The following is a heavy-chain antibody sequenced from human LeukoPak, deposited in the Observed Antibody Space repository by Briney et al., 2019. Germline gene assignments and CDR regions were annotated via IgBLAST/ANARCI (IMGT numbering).Heavy chain of an antibody. CDR1: GYSLTSYW. CDR2: IDPSDSYT. D-gene: IGHD3-9*01. V-gene: IGHV5-10-1*01. CDR3: ARHFSLLRYFDWLLDY. J-gene: IGHJ4*02. Sequence: GESLKISCEGSGYSLTSYWISWVRQMPGKGLEWMGRIDPSDSYTNYSPSFQGHVTISADKSISTAYLQWSSLKASDTAMYYCARHFSLLRYFDWLLDYWGQGTLVTVSS.